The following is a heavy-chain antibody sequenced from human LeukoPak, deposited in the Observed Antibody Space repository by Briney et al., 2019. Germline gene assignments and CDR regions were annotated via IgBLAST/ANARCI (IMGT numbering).Heavy chain of an antibody. CDR1: GFTFSSYW. J-gene: IGHJ4*02. D-gene: IGHD2-15*01. CDR2: INQDGSEK. V-gene: IGHV3-7*03. Sequence: GSLRLSCAASGFTFSSYWMSWVRQAPGKGLEWVANINQDGSEKYYVDSVKGRFTISRDNAKKSLYLQMNSLRAEDTAVYYCALVVVAATGGYYFDYWGQGTLVTVSS. CDR3: ALVVVAATGGYYFDY.